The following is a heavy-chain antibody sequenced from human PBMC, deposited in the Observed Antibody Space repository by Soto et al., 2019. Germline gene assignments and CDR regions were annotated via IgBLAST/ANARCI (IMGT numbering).Heavy chain of an antibody. D-gene: IGHD2-21*01. CDR2: IDPSDSYT. V-gene: IGHV5-10-1*01. CDR1: GYSFTSYW. CDR3: ARHEPKVIANYYYYYGMDV. Sequence: GESLKISCKGSGYSFTSYWISWVRQMPGKGLEWMGRIDPSDSYTNYSPSFQGHVTISADKSISTAYLQWSSLKASDTAMYYCARHEPKVIANYYYYYGMDVWGQGTTVTVSS. J-gene: IGHJ6*02.